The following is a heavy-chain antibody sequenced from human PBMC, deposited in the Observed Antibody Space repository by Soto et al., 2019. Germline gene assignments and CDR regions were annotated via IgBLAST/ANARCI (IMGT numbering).Heavy chain of an antibody. D-gene: IGHD3-10*01. CDR2: IIPIFGTA. CDR3: AREPFGSGINY. Sequence: SVKASCKDSGGTFSSYAISWVRQAPGQGLEWMGGIIPIFGTANYAQKFQGRVTITADESTSTAYMELNSLRAEDTGVYYCAREPFGSGINYWGQGTQVTGSS. CDR1: GGTFSSYA. V-gene: IGHV1-69*13. J-gene: IGHJ4*02.